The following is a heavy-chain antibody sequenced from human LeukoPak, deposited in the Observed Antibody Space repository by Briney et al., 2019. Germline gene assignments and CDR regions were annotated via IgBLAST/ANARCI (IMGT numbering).Heavy chain of an antibody. V-gene: IGHV3-30*04. Sequence: GGSLRLSCVVSGFNFSSFAMHWVRQTTDKGREGVAVISYDGSKIFYADSVKGRFTISRDNSKNTLYLQMNSLWAGDTAVYYCARDSKHSVVVTASPDYWGQGPLVTVSS. CDR1: GFNFSSFA. D-gene: IGHD2-21*02. CDR2: ISYDGSKI. J-gene: IGHJ4*02. CDR3: ARDSKHSVVVTASPDY.